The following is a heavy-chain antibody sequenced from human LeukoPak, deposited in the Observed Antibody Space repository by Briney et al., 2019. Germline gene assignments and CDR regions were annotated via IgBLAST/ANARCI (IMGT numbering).Heavy chain of an antibody. J-gene: IGHJ4*02. V-gene: IGHV3-30*02. D-gene: IGHD6-13*01. Sequence: GGSLRLSCAASGFTFSSYGMHWVRQAPGKGLEWVAFIRYDGSNKYYADSAKGRFTISRDNSKNTLYLQMNSLRAEDTAVYYCAKDRSIAAAGTIDYWGQGTLVTVSS. CDR1: GFTFSSYG. CDR3: AKDRSIAAAGTIDY. CDR2: IRYDGSNK.